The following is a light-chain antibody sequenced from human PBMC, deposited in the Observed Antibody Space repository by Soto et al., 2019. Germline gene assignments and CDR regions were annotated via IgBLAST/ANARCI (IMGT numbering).Light chain of an antibody. CDR2: DVS. CDR3: CSYTINGVDV. CDR1: DSDVGGYNY. Sequence: QSVLTQPASVSGSPGQSITISCTGTDSDVGGYNYVSWYQQHPGNAPKVMIYDVSNRPSGVSNRFSGSKSGNTASLIISGLHAEDDADYYYCSYTINGVDVFGGGTKLTVL. J-gene: IGLJ2*01. V-gene: IGLV2-14*01.